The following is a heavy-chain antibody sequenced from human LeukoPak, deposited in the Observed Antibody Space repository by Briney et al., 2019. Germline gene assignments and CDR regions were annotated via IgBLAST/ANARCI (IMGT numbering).Heavy chain of an antibody. J-gene: IGHJ4*02. CDR3: AKDLSWEHVSSSTFDY. V-gene: IGHV3-23*01. Sequence: GGSLRLSCAASGFTFSSYAMSWVRQPPGKGLEWVSTIDGSGSSAYSADSVKGRFTISRDNAKNTLSLQMNSLRAEDTAVYYCAKDLSWEHVSSSTFDYWGQGTLVTVSS. CDR2: IDGSGSSA. D-gene: IGHD1-26*01. CDR1: GFTFSSYA.